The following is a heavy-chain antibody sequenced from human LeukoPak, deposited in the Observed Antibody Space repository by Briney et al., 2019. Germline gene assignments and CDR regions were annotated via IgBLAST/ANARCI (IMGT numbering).Heavy chain of an antibody. Sequence: SETLSLTCTVSGGSISSYYWSWLRQPPGKGLEWIGYIYYSGSTNYNPSLKSRVTISVDTSKNQFSLKLSSVTAADTAVYYCARAGMATITTYFDYWGQGTLVTVSS. J-gene: IGHJ4*02. CDR1: GGSISSYY. V-gene: IGHV4-59*01. CDR2: IYYSGST. D-gene: IGHD5-24*01. CDR3: ARAGMATITTYFDY.